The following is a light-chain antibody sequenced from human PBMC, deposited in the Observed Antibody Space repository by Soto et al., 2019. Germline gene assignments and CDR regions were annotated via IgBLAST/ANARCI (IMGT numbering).Light chain of an antibody. CDR1: QDIRDD. J-gene: IGKJ1*01. Sequence: AIPMTQSPSSLSAFVGDRVTITCRASQDIRDDLGWFQQKPGKAPKLLINTASTLQSGVSSRFSGSGSGTAFTLTISSLQPEDVATYYCLQDYIYPWTFGQGTKVQIK. CDR3: LQDYIYPWT. V-gene: IGKV1-6*01. CDR2: TAS.